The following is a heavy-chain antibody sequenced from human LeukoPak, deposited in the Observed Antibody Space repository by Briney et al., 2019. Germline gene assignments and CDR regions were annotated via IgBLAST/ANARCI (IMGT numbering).Heavy chain of an antibody. Sequence: GGSLGLSCAASGFTFSSYWMYWVRQAPGKGLVWVSRINSDESSISYADSVKGRFTISRDNAKNTLYLQMNSLRAEDTAVYYCARGSDYGDYGDYWGQGTLVTVSS. D-gene: IGHD4-17*01. CDR1: GFTFSSYW. J-gene: IGHJ4*02. CDR3: ARGSDYGDYGDY. V-gene: IGHV3-74*01. CDR2: INSDESSI.